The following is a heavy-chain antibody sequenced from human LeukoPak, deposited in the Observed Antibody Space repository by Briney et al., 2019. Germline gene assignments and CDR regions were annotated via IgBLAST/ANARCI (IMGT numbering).Heavy chain of an antibody. D-gene: IGHD2-2*01. CDR2: INHSGST. CDR1: GGSFSGYY. CDR3: ARGRVVPAATTFGYYYYYMDV. V-gene: IGHV4-34*01. Sequence: SETLSLTCAVYGGSFSGYYWSWIRQPPGKGLKWIGEINHSGSTNYNPSLKSRVTISVDTSKNQFSLKLSSVTAADTAVYYCARGRVVPAATTFGYYYYYMDVWGKGTTVTVSS. J-gene: IGHJ6*03.